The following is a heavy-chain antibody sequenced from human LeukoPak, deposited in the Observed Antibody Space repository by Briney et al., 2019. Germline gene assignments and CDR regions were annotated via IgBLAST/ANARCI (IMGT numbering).Heavy chain of an antibody. CDR2: ISSSSSYI. Sequence: GGSLRLSCAASGFTFSSYSMNWVRQAPGKWLEWVSSISSSSSYIYYADSVKGRFTISRDNAKNSLYLQMNSLRAEDTAVYYCARRVGSGWAEGNFLFDYWGQGTLVTVSS. J-gene: IGHJ4*02. CDR3: ARRVGSGWAEGNFLFDY. CDR1: GFTFSSYS. V-gene: IGHV3-21*01. D-gene: IGHD6-19*01.